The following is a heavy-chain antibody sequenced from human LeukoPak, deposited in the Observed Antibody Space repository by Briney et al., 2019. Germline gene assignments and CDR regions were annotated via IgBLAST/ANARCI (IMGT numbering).Heavy chain of an antibody. Sequence: GESLKISCKGSGYSFTSYWIDWVRQMPGKGLEWMGIIYPGDSDTRYSPSFQGQVTISADKSISTAYLQWSSLKASDTAMYYCARPRGGYCGGDCYSFYAFDIWGQGTMVTVSS. CDR3: ARPRGGYCGGDCYSFYAFDI. CDR1: GYSFTSYW. J-gene: IGHJ3*02. CDR2: IYPGDSDT. D-gene: IGHD2-21*01. V-gene: IGHV5-51*01.